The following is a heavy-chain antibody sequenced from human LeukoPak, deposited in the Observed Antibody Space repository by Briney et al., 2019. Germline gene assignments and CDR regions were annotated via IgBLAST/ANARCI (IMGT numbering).Heavy chain of an antibody. CDR1: GGTFSSYA. CDR3: ARDGPEYSSSFDY. Sequence: SVKVSCKASGGTFSSYAISWVRQAPGQGLEWMGGIIPIFGTANYAQKFQGRVTITADESTSTAYMELSSLRSEDTAVYYCARDGPEYSSSFDYWGQGTLVTVSS. V-gene: IGHV1-69*13. D-gene: IGHD6-6*01. J-gene: IGHJ4*02. CDR2: IIPIFGTA.